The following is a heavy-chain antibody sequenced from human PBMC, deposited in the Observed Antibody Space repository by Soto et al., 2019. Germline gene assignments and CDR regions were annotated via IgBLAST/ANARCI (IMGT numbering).Heavy chain of an antibody. Sequence: GGSLRLSCAASGFMFSNHGMHWVRQAPGKGLEWVAVISYDGSNKYYADSVKGRFTISRDNSKNTLYLQMNSLRAEDTAVYYCAKDLSWGQCDYWGQGTLVTVAS. D-gene: IGHD3-16*01. CDR1: GFMFSNHG. CDR2: ISYDGSNK. CDR3: AKDLSWGQCDY. J-gene: IGHJ4*02. V-gene: IGHV3-30-3*02.